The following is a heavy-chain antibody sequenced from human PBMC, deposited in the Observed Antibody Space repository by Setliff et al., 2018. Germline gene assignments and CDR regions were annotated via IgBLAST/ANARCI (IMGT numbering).Heavy chain of an antibody. CDR1: GYTFTNFG. Sequence: GASVKVSCKASGYTFTNFGFHWLRRAPGQGLEWMAMIITSTGKTSYAQKFQGRVTVTTDTYTGTGYMELRSLRSDDTAMYFCARFGGSCSSSSCYASDLWGQGTMVTVSS. CDR3: ARFGGSCSSSSCYASDL. D-gene: IGHD2-2*01. V-gene: IGHV1-18*01. J-gene: IGHJ3*01. CDR2: IITSTGKT.